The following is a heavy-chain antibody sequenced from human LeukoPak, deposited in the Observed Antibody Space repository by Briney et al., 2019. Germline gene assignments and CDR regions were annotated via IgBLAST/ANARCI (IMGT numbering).Heavy chain of an antibody. CDR2: IYYDGSKT. CDR3: AKDISYYDSSGLLGDY. CDR1: GFTFSSFG. D-gene: IGHD3-22*01. J-gene: IGHJ4*02. V-gene: IGHV3-30*02. Sequence: GGSLRLSCAASGFTFSSFGMHWVRQAPGKGLEWAAFIYYDGSKTYYADSVKGRFTISRDNSKNTLFLQMNSLRAEDTAVYYCAKDISYYDSSGLLGDYWGQGTLVTVSS.